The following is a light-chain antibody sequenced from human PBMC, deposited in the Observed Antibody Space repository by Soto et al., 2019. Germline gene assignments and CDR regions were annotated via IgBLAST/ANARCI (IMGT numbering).Light chain of an antibody. J-gene: IGLJ1*01. CDR3: QSFDSSLSADV. CDR2: GNN. V-gene: IGLV1-40*01. Sequence: QSVLTQSPSVSGAPGQRVTISCTGSSSNIGTGSDVRWYQQIPGTAPKLLIYGNNHRPSGVPDRFSGSTSGTSASLAITGLQAEDEADYYCQSFDSSLSADVFGPGTKVTVL. CDR1: SSNIGTGSD.